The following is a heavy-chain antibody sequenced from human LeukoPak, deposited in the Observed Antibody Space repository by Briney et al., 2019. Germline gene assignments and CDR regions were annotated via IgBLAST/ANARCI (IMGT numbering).Heavy chain of an antibody. V-gene: IGHV4-39*01. J-gene: IGHJ6*03. D-gene: IGHD2-15*01. CDR1: GGSISSSSYY. Sequence: SETLSLTCTVSGGSISSSSYYWGWIRQPPGKGLEWIGTTYYSGSTYYNPSLKSRVTISIDTSKNQFSLKLSSVTAADTAVYYCARHGGCSGGSCYPSYYYYYYMDVWGKGTTVTVSS. CDR3: ARHGGCSGGSCYPSYYYYYYMDV. CDR2: TYYSGST.